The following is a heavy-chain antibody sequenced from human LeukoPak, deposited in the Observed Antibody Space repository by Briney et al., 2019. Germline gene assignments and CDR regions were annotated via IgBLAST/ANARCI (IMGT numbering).Heavy chain of an antibody. CDR2: IYYSGST. D-gene: IGHD1-26*01. V-gene: IGHV4-59*01. CDR1: GGSISSDY. J-gene: IGHJ5*02. Sequence: SETLSLTCTVSGGSISSDYWSWIRQPPGKGLEWIGYIYYSGSTNYNPSLKSRVTISVDTSKKQFSLKLSSVTAADTAVYYCVKTGSYYLDWFDPWGQGTLVTVSS. CDR3: VKTGSYYLDWFDP.